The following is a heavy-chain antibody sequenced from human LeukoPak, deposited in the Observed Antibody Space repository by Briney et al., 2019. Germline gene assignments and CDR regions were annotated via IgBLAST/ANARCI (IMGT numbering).Heavy chain of an antibody. CDR2: ISGSGGST. V-gene: IGHV3-23*01. CDR3: AKHIVATIDYFDY. D-gene: IGHD5-12*01. Sequence: PGGSLRLSCAASGFTFSSYAMSWVRQAPGKGLEWVSAISGSGGSTDYADSVKGRFTISRDNSKNTLYLQMNSLRAEDTAVYYRAKHIVATIDYFDYWGQGTLVTVSS. CDR1: GFTFSSYA. J-gene: IGHJ4*02.